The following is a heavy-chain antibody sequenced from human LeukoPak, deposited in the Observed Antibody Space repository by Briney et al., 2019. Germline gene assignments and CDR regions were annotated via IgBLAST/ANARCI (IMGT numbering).Heavy chain of an antibody. D-gene: IGHD3-3*01. V-gene: IGHV3-11*04. CDR1: GFNFSDYY. CDR2: FSRSGNII. Sequence: GGSLRLSCAASGFNFSDYYMNWIRQAPGKGLEWVSYFSRSGNIIYYADSVKGRFTISRDNAKDSLYLQMNSLRAEDTAMYYCARDFRFLDDYWGQGTLVTVSS. J-gene: IGHJ4*02. CDR3: ARDFRFLDDY.